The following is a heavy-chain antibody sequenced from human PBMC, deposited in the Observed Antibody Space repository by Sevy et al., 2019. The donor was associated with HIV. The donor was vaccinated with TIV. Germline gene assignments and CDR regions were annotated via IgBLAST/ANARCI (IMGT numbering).Heavy chain of an antibody. J-gene: IGHJ4*02. CDR1: GYTFTSYY. Sequence: ASVKVSCKASGYTFTSYYMHWVRQAPGQGLEWMGIINPSGGSTSYAQKFQGRVTMTRDTSTSTVYMELSSLRSEDTAVYYCARDLKATTTNYYDSSGYYGPDYWGQGTLVTVSS. CDR3: ARDLKATTTNYYDSSGYYGPDY. CDR2: INPSGGST. D-gene: IGHD3-22*01. V-gene: IGHV1-46*01.